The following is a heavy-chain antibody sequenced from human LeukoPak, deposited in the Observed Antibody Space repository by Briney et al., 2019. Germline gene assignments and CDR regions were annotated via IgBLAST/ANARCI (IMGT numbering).Heavy chain of an antibody. CDR2: IKQDGTEK. D-gene: IGHD3-10*01. J-gene: IGHJ4*02. V-gene: IGHV3-7*01. CDR1: GFTFSSYE. CDR3: AKVAHYYYGSESYYFFEH. Sequence: PGGSLRLSCAASGFTFSSYEMNRVRQAPGKGLEWVANIKQDGTEKYYVDSVKGRFTISRDNAKNSLYLQMNSLRVEDTAIYYCAKVAHYYYGSESYYFFEHWGQGTPVTASS.